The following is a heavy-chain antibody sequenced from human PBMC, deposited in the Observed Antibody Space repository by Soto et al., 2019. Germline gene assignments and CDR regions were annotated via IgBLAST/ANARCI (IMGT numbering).Heavy chain of an antibody. CDR1: GFTFSSYG. Sequence: QVQLVESGGGVVQPGRSLRLSCAASGFTFSSYGMHWVRQAPGKGLEWVAVIWYDGSNKYYADSVKGRFTISRDNSKNTLYLQMISLRAEEKAVYYSAREGRLSGGFDYWGQGTLVIVSS. CDR2: IWYDGSNK. CDR3: AREGRLSGGFDY. J-gene: IGHJ4*02. V-gene: IGHV3-33*01. D-gene: IGHD3-16*02.